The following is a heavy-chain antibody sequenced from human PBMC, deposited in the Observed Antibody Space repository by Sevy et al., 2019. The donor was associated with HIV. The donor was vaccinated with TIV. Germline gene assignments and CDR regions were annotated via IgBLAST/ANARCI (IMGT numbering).Heavy chain of an antibody. CDR1: GFTFSRYS. CDR3: ALERLSSDVAEYFQN. D-gene: IGHD1-1*01. Sequence: GSLRLSCAASGFTFSRYSMHWVRQAPGKGLEWVATISFDASNKHYADSVKGRFTISRDNFQNSLFLQMNSLRPEDTAVYYCALERLSSDVAEYFQNWGQGTMVTVSS. V-gene: IGHV3-30*04. J-gene: IGHJ1*01. CDR2: ISFDASNK.